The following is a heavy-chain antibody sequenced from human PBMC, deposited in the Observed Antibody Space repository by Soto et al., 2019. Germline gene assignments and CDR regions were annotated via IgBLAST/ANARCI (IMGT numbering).Heavy chain of an antibody. V-gene: IGHV4-39*01. CDR2: IYYSGST. CDR1: GGSISSSSYY. D-gene: IGHD6-13*01. J-gene: IGHJ4*02. Sequence: PSETLSLTCTVSGGSISSSSYYWGWIRQPPGKGLEWIGSIYYSGSTYYNPSLKSRVTISVDTSKNQFSLKLSSVTAADTAVYYCASGGGEEQQLVPLFFDYWGQGTLVTVSS. CDR3: ASGGGEEQQLVPLFFDY.